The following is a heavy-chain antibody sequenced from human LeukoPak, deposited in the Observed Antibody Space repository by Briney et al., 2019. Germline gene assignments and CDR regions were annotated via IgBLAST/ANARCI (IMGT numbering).Heavy chain of an antibody. CDR1: GGSVNSGSYY. V-gene: IGHV4-61*01. CDR3: ATSQCGSDCYLAGDY. Sequence: SETLSLTCAVSGGSVNSGSYYWSWIRQHPGKGLEWIGYIYYTGITNYNPSLKSRVTISVDTSKNQFSLNLNSVTAADTTVYYCATSQCGSDCYLAGDYWGQGTLVTVSS. CDR2: IYYTGIT. J-gene: IGHJ4*02. D-gene: IGHD2-21*02.